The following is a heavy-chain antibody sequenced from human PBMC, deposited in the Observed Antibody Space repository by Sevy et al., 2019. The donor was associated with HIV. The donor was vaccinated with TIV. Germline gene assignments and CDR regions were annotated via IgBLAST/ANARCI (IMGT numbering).Heavy chain of an antibody. CDR1: GYTFTGNY. CDR2: INTNSGETGT. J-gene: IGHJ4*02. D-gene: IGHD3-3*01. Sequence: ASVKVSCKTSGYTFTGNYIHWVRQAPGQGLEWMGWINTNSGETGTKYAQKFQGRVTMTSDRSINTVYMDLTRLSPDDTAVYYWAREGYDLWSGYSAPDFDYWGQGTLVTVSS. V-gene: IGHV1-2*02. CDR3: AREGYDLWSGYSAPDFDY.